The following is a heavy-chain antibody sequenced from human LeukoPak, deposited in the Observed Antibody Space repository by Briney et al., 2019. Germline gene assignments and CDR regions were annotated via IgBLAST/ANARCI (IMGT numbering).Heavy chain of an antibody. J-gene: IGHJ4*02. CDR1: GFTVSNNY. CDR2: IYSGDNT. Sequence: PGGSLRLSCAASGFTVSNNYMSWVCQAPGKGLEWVSVIYSGDNTYYVESVKGRFTISRDNSKNTLFLQMNRLGAEDTAVYYCAGRRVLDASFDYWGQGTLVTVSS. CDR3: AGRRVLDASFDY. V-gene: IGHV3-66*02. D-gene: IGHD3-16*01.